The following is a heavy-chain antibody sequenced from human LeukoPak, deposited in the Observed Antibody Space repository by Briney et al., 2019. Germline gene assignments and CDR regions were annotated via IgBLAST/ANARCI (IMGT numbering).Heavy chain of an antibody. CDR1: GFSFSGHW. V-gene: IGHV3-74*01. J-gene: IGHJ4*02. CDR3: ARGPNSNWSGLDF. D-gene: IGHD6-6*01. Sequence: GSLRLSCTASGFSFSGHWMPWARQLPGKGLVWVSRISPTGSTTSYADSVKGRFTVSRDNAKNTLYLQVNNLRAEDTAVYYCARGPNSNWSGLDFWGQGTLLTVSS. CDR2: ISPTGSTT.